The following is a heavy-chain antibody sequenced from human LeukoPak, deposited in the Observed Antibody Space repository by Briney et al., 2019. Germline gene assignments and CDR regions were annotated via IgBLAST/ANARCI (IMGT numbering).Heavy chain of an antibody. V-gene: IGHV1-2*02. CDR1: GYTFTDYY. CDR2: INPNSDVT. Sequence: ASVKVSCKASGYTFTDYYVHWVRQAPGQGLEWMGWINPNSDVTNYAQRFLGRVTLTRDTSISTAYVELKRLTSDDTAVYYCARSPKWGYYLDYCGQGTLVTVSS. J-gene: IGHJ4*02. D-gene: IGHD2-15*01. CDR3: ARSPKWGYYLDY.